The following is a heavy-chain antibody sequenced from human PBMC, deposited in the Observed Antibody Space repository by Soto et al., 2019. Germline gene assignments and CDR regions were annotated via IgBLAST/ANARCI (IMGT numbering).Heavy chain of an antibody. Sequence: PGGSLRLACAASGFTFSSYGMHWVRQAPGKGREWVAVISYDGSNKYYADSVKGRFTISRDNSKNTLYLQMNSLRAEDTAVYYCAKECRRQITMIVVALGYWGQGTLVTDSP. CDR2: ISYDGSNK. CDR3: AKECRRQITMIVVALGY. CDR1: GFTFSSYG. D-gene: IGHD3-22*01. J-gene: IGHJ4*02. V-gene: IGHV3-30*18.